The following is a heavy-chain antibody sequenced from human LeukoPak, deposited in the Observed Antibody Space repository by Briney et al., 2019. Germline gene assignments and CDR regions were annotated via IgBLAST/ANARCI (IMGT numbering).Heavy chain of an antibody. V-gene: IGHV3-30*04. Sequence: RSLRLSCAASGFTFSSYAMHWVRQAPGKGLEWVAVISYDGSNKYYADSVKGRFTISRDNSKNTLYLQMNSLRAEDTAVYYCARQTYYDFWSGYYTQEGFDYWGQGTLVTVSS. J-gene: IGHJ4*02. CDR2: ISYDGSNK. CDR1: GFTFSSYA. CDR3: ARQTYYDFWSGYYTQEGFDY. D-gene: IGHD3-3*01.